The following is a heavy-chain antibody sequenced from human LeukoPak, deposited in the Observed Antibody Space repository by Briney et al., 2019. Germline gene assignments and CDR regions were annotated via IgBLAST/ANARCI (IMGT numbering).Heavy chain of an antibody. D-gene: IGHD7-27*01. CDR1: GYTFTGYY. V-gene: IGHV1-2*06. CDR3: ARVDWGLTCYYFDY. Sequence: ASVKVSCKASGYTFTGYYMHWVRQAPGQGLEWMGRINPNSGGTNYAQKFQGRATMTRDTSISTAYMELRSLRSDDTAVYYCARVDWGLTCYYFDYWGQGTLVTVSS. CDR2: INPNSGGT. J-gene: IGHJ4*02.